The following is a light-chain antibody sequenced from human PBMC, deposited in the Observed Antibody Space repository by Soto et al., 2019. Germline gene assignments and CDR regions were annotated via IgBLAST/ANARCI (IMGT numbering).Light chain of an antibody. V-gene: IGLV1-44*01. J-gene: IGLJ3*02. CDR1: NSNIGRYS. CDR3: AAWDDNLNGPL. CDR2: SDD. Sequence: LTQPPSLSGNPGQRVTISCSGSNSNIGRYSVNWYQHFPGTAPKILIYSDDERPSGVPDRFSGSKSGTSASLAISGLQSEDEAEYYCAAWDDNLNGPLFGGGTQLTVL.